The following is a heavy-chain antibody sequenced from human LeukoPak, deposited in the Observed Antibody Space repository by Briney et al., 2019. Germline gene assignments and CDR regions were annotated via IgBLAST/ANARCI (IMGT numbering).Heavy chain of an antibody. J-gene: IGHJ4*02. CDR2: IHYSGST. D-gene: IGHD6-19*01. CDR1: VGSIGRSSYY. V-gene: IGHV4-61*01. CDR3: ARERKYSSGWYNLRTLDY. Sequence: PSETLSLTCTVSVGSIGRSSYYWSWIRQPPGKGLEWIGYIHYSGSTNYNPSLKSRVTISVDTSKNQFSLKLNSMTAADTAVYYCARERKYSSGWYNLRTLDYWGQGTLATVSS.